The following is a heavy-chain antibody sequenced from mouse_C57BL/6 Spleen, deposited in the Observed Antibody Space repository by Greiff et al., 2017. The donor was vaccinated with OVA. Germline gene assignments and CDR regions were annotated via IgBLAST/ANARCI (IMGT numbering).Heavy chain of an antibody. CDR3: ARPYGNYWYFDV. CDR2: IYPGSGST. Sequence: QVQLQQPGAELVKPGASVKMSCEASGYTFTSYWITWVKQRPGQGLEWIGDIYPGSGSTNYNEKFKSKATLTVDTSSSTAYMQLSSLTSEDSAVYYCARPYGNYWYFDVWGTGTTVTVSS. CDR1: GYTFTSYW. D-gene: IGHD2-1*01. J-gene: IGHJ1*03. V-gene: IGHV1-55*01.